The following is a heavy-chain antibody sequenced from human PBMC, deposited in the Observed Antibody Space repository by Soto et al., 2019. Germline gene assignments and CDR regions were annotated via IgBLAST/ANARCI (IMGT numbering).Heavy chain of an antibody. CDR1: GGTFSSYA. V-gene: IGHV1-69*01. J-gene: IGHJ4*02. Sequence: QVQLVQSGAEVKKPGSSVKVSCKASGGTFSSYAISWVRQAPGQGLEWMGGIIPTFGTANYAQKFQGRVTVTADESRGTADMELSSRRSADTAVYYCARRGGLDCTNGVCRRDHLGATTLRYWGKGTHVTVSS. CDR2: IIPTFGTA. CDR3: ARRGGLDCTNGVCRRDHLGATTLRY. D-gene: IGHD2-8*01.